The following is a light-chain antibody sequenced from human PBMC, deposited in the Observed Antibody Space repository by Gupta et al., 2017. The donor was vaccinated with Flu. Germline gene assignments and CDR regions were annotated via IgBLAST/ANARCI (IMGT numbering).Light chain of an antibody. CDR1: SSDVGGDNY. J-gene: IGLJ3*02. V-gene: IGLV2-8*01. Sequence: SSDVGGDNYVSWYQQYPGKAPKLMIYEVSKRPSGVPDRFSGSKSGNTASLTVSGLQPEDEADYRCSSFAVNNNLVFGGGTKLTVL. CDR3: SSFAVNNNLV. CDR2: EVS.